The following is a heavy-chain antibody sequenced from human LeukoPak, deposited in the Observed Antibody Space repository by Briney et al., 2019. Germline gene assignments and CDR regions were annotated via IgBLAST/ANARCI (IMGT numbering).Heavy chain of an antibody. J-gene: IGHJ4*02. CDR2: IPYDGSNK. Sequence: GGSLRLSCAASGFTFSSYAMHWVRQAPGKGLEWVAVIPYDGSNKYYADSVKGRFTISRDNSKNTLYLQMNSLRAEDTAVYYCARDDAMVRGVISAYWGQGTLVTVSS. CDR1: GFTFSSYA. CDR3: ARDDAMVRGVISAY. V-gene: IGHV3-30*04. D-gene: IGHD3-10*01.